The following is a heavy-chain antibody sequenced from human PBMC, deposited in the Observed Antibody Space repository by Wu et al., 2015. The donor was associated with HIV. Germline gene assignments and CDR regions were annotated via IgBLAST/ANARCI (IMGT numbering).Heavy chain of an antibody. D-gene: IGHD1-7*01. CDR1: GGTFSIYG. Sequence: VQLVHSGAEMKKPGSSVKVSCKASGGTFSIYGVSWVRQVPGQGFEWMGGTVRVLETMKYAQNFQDRVTITVDESTNTAYMELNSLKSDDTAVYYCATTITGTTSYYFDYWGQGTLVTVSS. CDR2: TVRVLETM. J-gene: IGHJ4*02. V-gene: IGHV1-69*12. CDR3: ATTITGTTSYYFDY.